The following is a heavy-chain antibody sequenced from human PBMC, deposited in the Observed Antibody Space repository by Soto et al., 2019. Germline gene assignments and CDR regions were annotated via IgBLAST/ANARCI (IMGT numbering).Heavy chain of an antibody. V-gene: IGHV4-31*03. D-gene: IGHD3-9*01. Sequence: SLTCTVSGGSSGSLGYCWSWIRKHPGKGLEWIGYIYYSGSTYYNPSLKSRVTISVDTSKNQFSLKLSSVTAADTAVYYCSRDNYDILAGDYPKNCRDVWCQGTTVTVSS. CDR3: SRDNYDILAGDYPKNCRDV. CDR1: GGSSGSLGYC. CDR2: IYYSGST. J-gene: IGHJ6*02.